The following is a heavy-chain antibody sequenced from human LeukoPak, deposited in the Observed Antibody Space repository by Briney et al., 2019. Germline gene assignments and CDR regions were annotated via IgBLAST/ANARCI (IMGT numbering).Heavy chain of an antibody. CDR2: IYYSGST. CDR3: ARHRSYATDAFDI. J-gene: IGHJ3*02. Sequence: PSETLSLTCTVSGGSISSYYWGWIRQPPGKGLEWIGYIYYSGSTNYNPSLKSRVTISVDTSKNQFSLKLSSVTAADTAVYYCARHRSYATDAFDIWGQGTMVTVSS. D-gene: IGHD3-16*01. V-gene: IGHV4-59*08. CDR1: GGSISSYY.